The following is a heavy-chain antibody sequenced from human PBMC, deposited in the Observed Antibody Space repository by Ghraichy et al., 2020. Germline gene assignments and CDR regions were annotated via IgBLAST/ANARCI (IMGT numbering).Heavy chain of an antibody. J-gene: IGHJ3*02. CDR1: GFTFTSNA. CDR3: AKLEWEVLRGAFDI. D-gene: IGHD3-3*01. CDR2: ISGGGTTT. V-gene: IGHV3-23*01. Sequence: LSLTCTASGFTFTSNAMSWVRQTPWNGLEWVSGISGGGTTTYYADSVKGRFTISRDNSKNTLYLQMSSLGVEDTAVYYCAKLEWEVLRGAFDIWGQGTVVTVSS.